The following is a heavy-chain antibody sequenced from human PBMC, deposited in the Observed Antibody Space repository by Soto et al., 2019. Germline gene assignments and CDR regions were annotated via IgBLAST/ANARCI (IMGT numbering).Heavy chain of an antibody. CDR3: ARGRYCLTGRYFPNWFDS. Sequence: SETLSLTCSVSGDSISTVDYFWAWIRQPPGQALEYIGYIYKSATTYYNPSFESRVAISLDTSKSQFSLNVTSVTAADTAVYFCARGRYCLTGRYFPNWFDSWGQGTLVTVSS. J-gene: IGHJ5*01. V-gene: IGHV4-30-4*01. CDR1: GDSISTVDYF. D-gene: IGHD2-15*01. CDR2: IYKSATT.